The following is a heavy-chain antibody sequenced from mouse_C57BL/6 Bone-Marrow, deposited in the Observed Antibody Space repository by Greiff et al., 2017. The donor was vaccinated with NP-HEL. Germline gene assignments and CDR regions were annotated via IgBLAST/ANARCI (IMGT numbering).Heavy chain of an antibody. CDR2: IYPGSGCT. Sequence: VQLQQPGAELVKPGASVKMSCKASGYTFTSYWITWVKQRPGQGLEWIGDIYPGSGCTNYNEKFKSKATLTVDTSSSTAYMQLSSLTSEYSAVYYSASHYDYFDYWGQGTTLTVSS. J-gene: IGHJ2*01. CDR1: GYTFTSYW. V-gene: IGHV1-55*01. CDR3: ASHYDYFDY. D-gene: IGHD1-1*01.